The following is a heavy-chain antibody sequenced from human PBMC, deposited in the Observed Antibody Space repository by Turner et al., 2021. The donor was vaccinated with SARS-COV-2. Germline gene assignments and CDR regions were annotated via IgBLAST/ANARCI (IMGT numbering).Heavy chain of an antibody. CDR1: GFTFSSYG. CDR3: AKQQGLYSNPMYYFDY. V-gene: IGHV3-30*18. J-gene: IGHJ4*02. Sequence: QVQLVESGGGVVQPVRSLRLSCAAPGFTFSSYGMHWVRQAPGKGLGWVAVTSYDGSNKYYADSVKGRFTISRDNSKNTLYLQMNSLRAEDTAVYYCAKQQGLYSNPMYYFDYWGQGTLVTVSS. CDR2: TSYDGSNK. D-gene: IGHD4-4*01.